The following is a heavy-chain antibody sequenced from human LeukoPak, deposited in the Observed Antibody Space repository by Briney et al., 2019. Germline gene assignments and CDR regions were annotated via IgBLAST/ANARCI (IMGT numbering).Heavy chain of an antibody. CDR1: GGSISSGDYY. CDR3: ARVAADFWSGYSDY. V-gene: IGHV4-30-4*01. D-gene: IGHD3-3*01. Sequence: PSETLSLTCTVSGGSISSGDYYWSWIRQPPGKGLEWIGNIYYSGSTYYNPSLKSRVTISVDTSKNQFSLKLSFVTAADTAVYYCARVAADFWSGYSDYWGQGTLVTVSS. J-gene: IGHJ4*02. CDR2: IYYSGST.